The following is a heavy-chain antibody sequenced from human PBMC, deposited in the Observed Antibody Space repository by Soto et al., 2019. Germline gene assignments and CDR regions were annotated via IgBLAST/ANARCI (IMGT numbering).Heavy chain of an antibody. V-gene: IGHV3-7*01. Sequence: EVQLVESGGGLVQPGGSLRLSCAASGFTFSSYWMSWVRQAPGKGLEWVANIKQDGSEEYYVDSVKGRFTISRDNAENSLYLQMNRLRAEDTAGYYCARDRTITFGGVDYWGQGTLVTVSS. CDR3: ARDRTITFGGVDY. D-gene: IGHD3-16*01. CDR2: IKQDGSEE. CDR1: GFTFSSYW. J-gene: IGHJ4*02.